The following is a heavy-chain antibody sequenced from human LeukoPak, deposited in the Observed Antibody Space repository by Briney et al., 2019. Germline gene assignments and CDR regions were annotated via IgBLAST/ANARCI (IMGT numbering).Heavy chain of an antibody. D-gene: IGHD1-1*01. CDR2: INHSGST. Sequence: PSETLSLTCTVSGGSISNRNYHWSWIRQPPGKGLEWIGEINHSGSTNYNPSLKSRVTISVDTSKNQFSLKLSSVTAADTAVYYCARRRYSDYWGQGTLVTVSS. CDR1: GGSISNRNYH. V-gene: IGHV4-39*07. CDR3: ARRRYSDY. J-gene: IGHJ4*02.